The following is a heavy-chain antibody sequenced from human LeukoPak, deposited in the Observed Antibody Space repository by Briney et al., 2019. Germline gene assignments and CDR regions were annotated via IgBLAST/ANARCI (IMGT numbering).Heavy chain of an antibody. CDR2: IYYTGST. Sequence: SETLSLTCSVSGGSISTNGHYWDWIRRPPGRGLEWIGSIYYTGSTYSNPSLKSRVTLFVDTSKNQFSLKLSSVTAADTAVYYCARHSGDYSNYRWFDPWGQGTLVTVSS. V-gene: IGHV4-39*01. D-gene: IGHD4-11*01. CDR1: GGSISTNGHY. CDR3: ARHSGDYSNYRWFDP. J-gene: IGHJ5*02.